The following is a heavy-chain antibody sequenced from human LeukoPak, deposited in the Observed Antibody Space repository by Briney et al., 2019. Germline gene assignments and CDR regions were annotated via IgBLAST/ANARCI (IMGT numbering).Heavy chain of an antibody. CDR3: ARGTTVTTAVLVPNDAFDI. J-gene: IGHJ3*02. CDR2: SVPMFGTI. Sequence: SVKVSCKASGGAFYSYAINWVRQAPGQGLEWMGGSVPMFGTINFAPKFQGRVTITADESTSTAYMELTSLKSEDTAVYYCARGTTVTTAVLVPNDAFDIWGQGTMVTVSS. V-gene: IGHV1-69*13. D-gene: IGHD4-17*01. CDR1: GGAFYSYA.